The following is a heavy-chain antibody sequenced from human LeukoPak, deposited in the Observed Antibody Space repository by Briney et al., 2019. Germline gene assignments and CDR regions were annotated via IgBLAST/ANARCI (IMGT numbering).Heavy chain of an antibody. CDR1: GFTFTSSA. V-gene: IGHV1-58*02. CDR2: IVVGSGNT. J-gene: IGHJ4*02. CDR3: AAALNYYDSSGYNSDRPNFDY. D-gene: IGHD3-22*01. Sequence: ASVKVSCKAYGFTFTSSAMQWVRQSRGQRLEWIGWIVVGSGNTNYAQKFQERVTITRDMSTSTAYMELSSLRSEDTAVYYCAAALNYYDSSGYNSDRPNFDYWGQGTLVTVSS.